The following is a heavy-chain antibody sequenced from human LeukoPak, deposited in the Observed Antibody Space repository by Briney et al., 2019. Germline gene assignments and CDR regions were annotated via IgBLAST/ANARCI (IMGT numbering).Heavy chain of an antibody. Sequence: ASVKVSCKASGYTFTSYGISWVRQAPGQGLEWMGWISTYNGNTNYAQKFQGRVTMTTDTPTSTAYMELRSLRSDDTAVYYCARDDGVAVAGTWGYWGQGTLVT. CDR3: ARDDGVAVAGTWGY. V-gene: IGHV1-18*01. CDR2: ISTYNGNT. D-gene: IGHD6-19*01. CDR1: GYTFTSYG. J-gene: IGHJ4*02.